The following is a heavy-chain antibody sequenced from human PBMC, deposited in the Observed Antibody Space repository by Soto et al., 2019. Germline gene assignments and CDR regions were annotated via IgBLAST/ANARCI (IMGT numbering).Heavy chain of an antibody. D-gene: IGHD2-21*01. V-gene: IGHV4-30-4*01. CDR3: ARGPVVVVSAPYYFDY. Sequence: PSETLSLTCTVSGGSISSGDNYWSWIRQPPGKGLEWIGNIYYSGSTYYNPSLKSRVSISVDTSRDQFSLKLSSVTAADTAVYYCARGPVVVVSAPYYFDYWGQGTRVTVPQ. J-gene: IGHJ4*02. CDR2: IYYSGST. CDR1: GGSISSGDNY.